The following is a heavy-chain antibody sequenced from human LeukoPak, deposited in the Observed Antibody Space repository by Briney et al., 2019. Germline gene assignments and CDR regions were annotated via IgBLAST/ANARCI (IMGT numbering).Heavy chain of an antibody. V-gene: IGHV4-39*01. CDR2: IYYSGST. Sequence: SETLSLTCTVSGGSISSSSYYGGSIRQPPGKGLEWIGSIYYSGSTYYNPSLKSRVTISVDTSKNQFSLKLSSVTAADTAVYYCARRYYDFWSGYYPHLDFDYWGQGTVVTVSS. J-gene: IGHJ4*02. CDR1: GGSISSSSYY. D-gene: IGHD3-3*01. CDR3: ARRYYDFWSGYYPHLDFDY.